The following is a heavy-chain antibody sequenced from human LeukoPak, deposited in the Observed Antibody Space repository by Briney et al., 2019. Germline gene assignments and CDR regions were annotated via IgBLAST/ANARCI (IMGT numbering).Heavy chain of an antibody. CDR3: XXXSSXLXAARCFDD. CDR2: IDHRGSS. CDR1: GESFSAYF. Sequence: SETLSLTCAVHGESFSAYFWSWIRQVPGKGLEWIGEIDHRGSSNYNPPLKSRATISVDTSKNHCSLSLTSVTPADTAVYYCXXXSSXLXAARCFDDWGQGTVVTVSS. V-gene: IGHV4-34*01. D-gene: IGHD6-6*01. J-gene: IGHJ4*03.